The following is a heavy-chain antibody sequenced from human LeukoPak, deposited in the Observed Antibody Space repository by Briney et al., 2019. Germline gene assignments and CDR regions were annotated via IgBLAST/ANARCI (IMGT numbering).Heavy chain of an antibody. Sequence: GGSLRLSCAASGLTSKNHAMNWVRQALGRGLEWVSAISGSGGSTYYADSVKGRFTISRDNSKNTLYLQMNSLRAEDTAVYYCARDGLTGTTGFDIWGQGTMVTVSS. D-gene: IGHD1-20*01. CDR1: GLTSKNHA. V-gene: IGHV3-23*01. CDR3: ARDGLTGTTGFDI. CDR2: ISGSGGST. J-gene: IGHJ3*02.